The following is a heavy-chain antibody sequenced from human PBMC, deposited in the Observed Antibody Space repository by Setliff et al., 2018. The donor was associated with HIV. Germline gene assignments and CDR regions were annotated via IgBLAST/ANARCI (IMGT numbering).Heavy chain of an antibody. CDR1: GFTFSDCS. J-gene: IGHJ1*01. CDR2: ITGASGFI. CDR3: ARDRDPHYDYVWGNYRPEYFQH. V-gene: IGHV3-21*01. Sequence: GVLRLSCAASGFTFSDCSMNWVRQAPGKGLEWVSCITGASGFIAYADSVKGRFTVSRDNAKNAVYLQMNSLRPEDTAVYYCARDRDPHYDYVWGNYRPEYFQHWGQGTRVTVSS. D-gene: IGHD3-16*02.